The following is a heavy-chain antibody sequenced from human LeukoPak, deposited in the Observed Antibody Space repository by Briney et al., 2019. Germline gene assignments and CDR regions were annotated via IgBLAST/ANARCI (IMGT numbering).Heavy chain of an antibody. V-gene: IGHV3-66*01. Sequence: GGSLRLSCAASGFTVRSNYMSWVRQAPGKGLEWVSIIYIGGETYHADSVKVRFIISRDNSKNTLYLQMNSLRAEDTAVYYCAGGWGPNYFDYWGQGALVTVSS. CDR1: GFTVRSNY. J-gene: IGHJ4*02. CDR3: AGGWGPNYFDY. CDR2: IYIGGET. D-gene: IGHD6-19*01.